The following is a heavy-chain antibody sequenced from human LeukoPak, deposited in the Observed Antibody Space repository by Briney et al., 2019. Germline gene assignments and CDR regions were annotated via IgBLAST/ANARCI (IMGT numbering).Heavy chain of an antibody. CDR3: ARVRDGYNDAYDI. Sequence: ASVKVSCKTSGYTFTDYNLHWVRQAPGQRLEWMGIIKPSGGDTSYAQTFQGRVFMTMDTSTSTVYMELSSLKSEDTAVYYCARVRDGYNDAYDIWGQGTMVTVSS. CDR1: GYTFTDYN. V-gene: IGHV1-46*01. D-gene: IGHD5-24*01. CDR2: IKPSGGDT. J-gene: IGHJ3*02.